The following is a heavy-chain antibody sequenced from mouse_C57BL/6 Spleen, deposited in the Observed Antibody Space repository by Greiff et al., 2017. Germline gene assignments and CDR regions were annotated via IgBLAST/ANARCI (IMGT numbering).Heavy chain of an antibody. CDR3: ARRSYYFDY. J-gene: IGHJ2*01. CDR2: INYDGSI. V-gene: IGHV3-6*01. CDR1: GYSITSGYY. Sequence: DVQLQESGPGLVKPSQSLSLTCSVTGYSITSGYYWNWIRQFPGNKLEWMGYINYDGSINYNPSLKNRISITRDTSKNQFFLKLNSVTTEDTATYYCARRSYYFDYWGQGTTLTVSS.